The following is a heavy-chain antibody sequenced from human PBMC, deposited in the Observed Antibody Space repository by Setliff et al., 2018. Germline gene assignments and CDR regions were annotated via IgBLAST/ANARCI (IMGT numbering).Heavy chain of an antibody. CDR3: ARYNSSAACFDL. Sequence: SEALSLTCTVSGDSITSGSVYWSWIRQPAGKGLEWIGRIFPTGTTNYNPDLKSRVTMSVDTSKKRFSLMLRSVTAADTAIYYCARYNSSAACFDLWGPGTLVTVSS. J-gene: IGHJ5*02. CDR1: GDSITSGSVY. CDR2: IFPTGTT. D-gene: IGHD1-20*01. V-gene: IGHV4-61*02.